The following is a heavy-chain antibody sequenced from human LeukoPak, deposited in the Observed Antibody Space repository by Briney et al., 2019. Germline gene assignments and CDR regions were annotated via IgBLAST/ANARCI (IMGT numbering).Heavy chain of an antibody. CDR2: FDPEDGET. D-gene: IGHD1-26*01. J-gene: IGHJ4*02. CDR1: GYTLTELS. V-gene: IGHV1-24*01. Sequence: ASVKVSCKVSGYTLTELSMHWVRQAPGKGLEWMGGFDPEDGETIYAQKFQGRVTMTEDTSTDTAYMELSSLRSEDTAVYYCATTYSGSYRYYFDYWGQGTLVTVSS. CDR3: ATTYSGSYRYYFDY.